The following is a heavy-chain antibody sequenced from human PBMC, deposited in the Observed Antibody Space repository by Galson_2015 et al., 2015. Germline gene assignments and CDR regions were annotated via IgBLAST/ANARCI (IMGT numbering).Heavy chain of an antibody. J-gene: IGHJ4*02. CDR3: EKDRKIPQYYFDY. CDR2: ITGSGDRT. CDR1: GFTFSDYA. Sequence: SLRLSCAASGFTFSDYAMSWVRQAPGKGLEWVSAITGSGDRTYYADSVKGRFTISRDNSKNTLYLQMNSLRAEDTAIYYCEKDRKIPQYYFDYWGQGTLVTVSS. V-gene: IGHV3-23*01.